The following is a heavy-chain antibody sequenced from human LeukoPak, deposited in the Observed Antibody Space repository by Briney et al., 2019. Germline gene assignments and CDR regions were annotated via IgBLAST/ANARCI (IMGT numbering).Heavy chain of an antibody. CDR3: ARMSTTELVIDS. Sequence: SETLSLTCTVSGDSISSGGFYWSWIRQHPGKGLEWFGYISYSGSTYYSPSLKRRLTISVDTSKNQFSLKLSSVTAADTAVYYCARMSTTELVIDSWGRGTLVTVSS. CDR1: GDSISSGGFY. CDR2: ISYSGST. D-gene: IGHD5/OR15-5a*01. J-gene: IGHJ4*02. V-gene: IGHV4-31*03.